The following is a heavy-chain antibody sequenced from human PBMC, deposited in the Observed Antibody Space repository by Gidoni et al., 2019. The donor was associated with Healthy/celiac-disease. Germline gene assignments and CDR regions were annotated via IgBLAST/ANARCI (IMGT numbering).Heavy chain of an antibody. CDR1: GFTFDDYA. D-gene: IGHD6-13*01. V-gene: IGHV3-9*01. CDR2: ISWNSGSI. J-gene: IGHJ3*02. CDR3: AKDSQFPSSSSWLGGAFDI. Sequence: EVQLVESGVGLVQPGRSLRLSCAASGFTFDDYAMHWVRQAPGKGLEWVSGISWNSGSIGYADSVKGRFTISRDNAKNSLYLQMNSLRAEDTALYYCAKDSQFPSSSSWLGGAFDIWGQGTMVTVSS.